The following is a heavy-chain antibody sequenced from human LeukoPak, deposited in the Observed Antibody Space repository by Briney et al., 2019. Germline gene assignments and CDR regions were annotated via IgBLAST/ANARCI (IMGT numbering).Heavy chain of an antibody. CDR1: GFTFSSYW. V-gene: IGHV3-7*04. Sequence: PGGSLRLSCAASGFTFSSYWMSWVRQAPGKGLEWVANIKQDGSEKYYVDSVKGRFTISRDNAKNSLCLQMNSLRAEDTAVYYCARVGAAAGTGVYYYYGMDVWGQGTTVTVSS. J-gene: IGHJ6*02. D-gene: IGHD6-13*01. CDR3: ARVGAAAGTGVYYYYGMDV. CDR2: IKQDGSEK.